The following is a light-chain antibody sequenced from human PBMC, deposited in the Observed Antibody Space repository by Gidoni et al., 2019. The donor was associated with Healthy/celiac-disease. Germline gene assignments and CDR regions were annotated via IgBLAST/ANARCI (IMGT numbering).Light chain of an antibody. V-gene: IGLV1-40*01. CDR1: SSNIGAGYD. Sequence: SVLTQPPSVSVAPGQRVTISCTGSSSNIGAGYDVHWYQQLPGTAPKLLIYGNSNRPSGVPDRFSGSKSGTSASLAITGLQAEDEADYYCQSYDSSLSEGVFGGGTKLTVL. J-gene: IGLJ2*01. CDR3: QSYDSSLSEGV. CDR2: GNS.